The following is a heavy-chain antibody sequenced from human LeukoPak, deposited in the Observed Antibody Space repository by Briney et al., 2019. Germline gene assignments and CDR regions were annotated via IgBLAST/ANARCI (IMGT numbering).Heavy chain of an antibody. Sequence: SGGSLRLSCAASGFTFSDYAMSWVRQAPGKGLEWVSLISGSGVAYDADSVKGRFTVSRDNSKNTPYLQINSLRAEDTAVYYCAKDGHYPDNSGYYYEDSWGQGTLVTVSS. CDR2: ISGSGVA. V-gene: IGHV3-23*01. J-gene: IGHJ4*02. CDR1: GFTFSDYA. CDR3: AKDGHYPDNSGYYYEDS. D-gene: IGHD3-22*01.